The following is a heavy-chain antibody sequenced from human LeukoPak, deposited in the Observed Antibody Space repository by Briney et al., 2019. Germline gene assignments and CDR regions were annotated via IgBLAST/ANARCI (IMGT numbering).Heavy chain of an antibody. CDR3: ARDPDY. CDR2: INHSGST. CDR1: GGSFSGYY. Sequence: SETLSLTCAVYGGSFSGYYWSWIRQPPGKGLEWIGEINHSGSTNYNPSLKSRVTISVDTSKNQFSLKLSSVTAADTAVYYCARDPDYWGQGTLVTVSS. J-gene: IGHJ4*02. V-gene: IGHV4-34*01.